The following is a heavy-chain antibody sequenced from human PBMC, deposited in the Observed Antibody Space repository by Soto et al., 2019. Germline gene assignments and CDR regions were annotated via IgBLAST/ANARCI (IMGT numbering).Heavy chain of an antibody. J-gene: IGHJ5*01. CDR1: GGTFSRHA. CDR2: IIPMFGTT. Sequence: QVHLVQSGSEVKMPGSSVKVSCKTSGGTFSRHAINWVRQAPGQGLEWMGGIIPMFGTTNYAQKFKGRVTISADESTSTAYMELSSLRSEDAAVYYCARAAIHVSSLYFWFDSWGQGTLVTVSS. D-gene: IGHD6-13*01. V-gene: IGHV1-69*01. CDR3: ARAAIHVSSLYFWFDS.